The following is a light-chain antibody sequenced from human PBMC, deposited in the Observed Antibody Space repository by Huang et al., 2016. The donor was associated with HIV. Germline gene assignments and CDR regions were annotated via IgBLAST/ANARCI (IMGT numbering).Light chain of an antibody. V-gene: IGKV1-39*01. CDR1: ENIRRY. J-gene: IGKJ2*01. CDR3: QGSLSIPHT. CDR2: SAS. Sequence: DIQMTQSPSSLSASVGDRVTITCRASENIRRYLNWYQQKPGKPPKLLIHSASTLQSGIPSRVSGSGSGTDFTLTSTSLQPEDFATYYCQGSLSIPHTFGQGTNLEIK.